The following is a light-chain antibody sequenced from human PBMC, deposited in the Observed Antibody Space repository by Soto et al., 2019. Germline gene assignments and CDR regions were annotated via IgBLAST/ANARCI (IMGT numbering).Light chain of an antibody. CDR2: GAS. CDR3: QQYGGSPRT. J-gene: IGKJ1*01. V-gene: IGKV3-20*01. Sequence: EIVLTQSPGTLSLSPGEGATLSCRASQSVSSSLAWYQQQRGQAPRLLIHGASSRATGIPDRFSGSGSGTDFTLTISRLEPEDFAVYYCQQYGGSPRTFGQGTKVEVK. CDR1: QSVSSS.